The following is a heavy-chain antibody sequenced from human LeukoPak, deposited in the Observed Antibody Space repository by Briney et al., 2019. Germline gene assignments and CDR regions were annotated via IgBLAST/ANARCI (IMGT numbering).Heavy chain of an antibody. CDR1: GFTFSSYA. Sequence: GGSLRLSCAASGFTFSSYAMSWVRQAPGKGLEWVSTISGSAGSTYYADSVKGRFTISRDNSKNTLYLQMDSLRAEDTAVYYCARRAGAYSHPYDYWGQGTLVTVSS. D-gene: IGHD4/OR15-4a*01. V-gene: IGHV3-23*01. CDR3: ARRAGAYSHPYDY. J-gene: IGHJ4*02. CDR2: ISGSAGST.